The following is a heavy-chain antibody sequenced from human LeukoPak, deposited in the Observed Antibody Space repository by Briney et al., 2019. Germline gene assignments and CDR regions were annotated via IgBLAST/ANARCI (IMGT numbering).Heavy chain of an antibody. V-gene: IGHV4-30-2*01. CDR3: ARGNSGWYDYFDY. CDR2: IYHSGST. J-gene: IGHJ4*02. Sequence: PSQTLSPTCAVSGGSISSGGYSWSWIRQPPGKGLEWIGYIYHSGSTYYNPSLKSRVTISVDRSKNQFSLKLSSVTAADTAVYYCARGNSGWYDYFDYWGQGTLVTVSS. CDR1: GGSISSGGYS. D-gene: IGHD6-19*01.